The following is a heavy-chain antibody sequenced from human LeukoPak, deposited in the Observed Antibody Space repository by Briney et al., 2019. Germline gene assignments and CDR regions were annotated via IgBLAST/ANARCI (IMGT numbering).Heavy chain of an antibody. D-gene: IGHD1-26*01. CDR2: IYTTGAT. Sequence: PSETLSLTCTVSGGSIRSYFWGWVRQPAGKGLEWIARIYTTGATFYNPSLKTRLTMSIDKSKNKFSLRLTSVVAADTAVYYCARQGYTASYYFLDYWSQGTLVTVSS. CDR1: GGSIRSYF. V-gene: IGHV4-4*07. J-gene: IGHJ4*02. CDR3: ARQGYTASYYFLDY.